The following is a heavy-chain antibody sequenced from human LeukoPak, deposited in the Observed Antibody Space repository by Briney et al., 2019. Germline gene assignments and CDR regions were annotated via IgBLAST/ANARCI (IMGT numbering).Heavy chain of an antibody. CDR3: ARVYYSGSYDYWYFDL. D-gene: IGHD1-26*01. J-gene: IGHJ2*01. CDR2: IYTSEST. Sequence: SETLSLTCTVSGGSISSYYWNWIRQPAGKGLEWIGRIYTSESTNFNPSLKSRVTMSVDTSKNQFSLKLSSVTAADTAVYYCARVYYSGSYDYWYFDLWGRGTLVTVSS. V-gene: IGHV4-4*07. CDR1: GGSISSYY.